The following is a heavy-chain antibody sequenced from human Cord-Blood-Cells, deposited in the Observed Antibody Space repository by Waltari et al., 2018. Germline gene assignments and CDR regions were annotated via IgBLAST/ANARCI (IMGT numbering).Heavy chain of an antibody. CDR3: ARARYNWNDGLDY. Sequence: QVQLVQSGAEVKKPGSSVKVSCKASGGTFSSYAISWVRQAPGQGLEWMGGIIPILGIANYAQKVQGRVTITADKSTSTAYMELSSLRSEDTAVYYCARARYNWNDGLDYWGQGTLVTVSS. D-gene: IGHD1-1*01. V-gene: IGHV1-69*10. J-gene: IGHJ4*02. CDR2: IIPILGIA. CDR1: GGTFSSYA.